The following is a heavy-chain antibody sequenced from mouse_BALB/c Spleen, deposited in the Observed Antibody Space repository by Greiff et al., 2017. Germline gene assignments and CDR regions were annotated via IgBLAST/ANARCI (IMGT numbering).Heavy chain of an antibody. J-gene: IGHJ3*01. Sequence: VQLQQSGAELVKPGASVKLSCKASGYTFTSYYMYWVKQRPGQGLEWIGEINPSNGGTNFNEKFKSKATLTVDKSSSTAYMQLSSLTSEDSAVYDCTNGDDERAWFAYWGQGTLVTVSA. CDR1: GYTFTSYY. CDR2: INPSNGGT. CDR3: TNGDDERAWFAY. D-gene: IGHD2-2*01. V-gene: IGHV1S81*02.